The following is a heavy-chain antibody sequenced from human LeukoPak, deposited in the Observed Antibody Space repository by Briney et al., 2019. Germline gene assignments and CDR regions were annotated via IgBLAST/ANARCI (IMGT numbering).Heavy chain of an antibody. Sequence: GRSLRLSCAASGFTFSSYAMHWVRQAPGKGLEWAAVISYDGSNKYYAVSVKGRFTISRDNSKNTLYLQMNSLRAEDTAVYYCASSGYSSYWGQGTLVTVSS. D-gene: IGHD3-22*01. CDR2: ISYDGSNK. V-gene: IGHV3-30*04. J-gene: IGHJ4*02. CDR3: ASSGYSSY. CDR1: GFTFSSYA.